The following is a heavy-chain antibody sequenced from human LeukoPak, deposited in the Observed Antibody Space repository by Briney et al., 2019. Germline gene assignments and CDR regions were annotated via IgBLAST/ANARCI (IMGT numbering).Heavy chain of an antibody. D-gene: IGHD6-13*01. J-gene: IGHJ6*02. V-gene: IGHV3-7*03. CDR3: ARDFGGSSSWYPYYYYGMDV. CDR1: GFTFSSYW. Sequence: GGSLRLSCAASGFTFSSYWMSWVRQAPGKGLEWVANIKQDGSEKYYVDSVKGRFTISRDNAKNSLYLQMNSPRAEDTAVYYCARDFGGSSSWYPYYYYGMDVWGQGTTVTVSS. CDR2: IKQDGSEK.